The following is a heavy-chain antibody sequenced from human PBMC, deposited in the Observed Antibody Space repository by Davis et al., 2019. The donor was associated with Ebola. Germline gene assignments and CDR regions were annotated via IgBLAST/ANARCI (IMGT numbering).Heavy chain of an antibody. D-gene: IGHD2-15*01. Sequence: ASVKVSCKASGYTFTGYYMHWVRQAPGQGLEWMGWINPNSGGTNYAQKFQGRVTMTRDTSISTAYMELSRLRSDDTAVYYCARDYCSGGSCYYPDYWGQGTLVTVSS. J-gene: IGHJ4*02. V-gene: IGHV1-2*02. CDR3: ARDYCSGGSCYYPDY. CDR1: GYTFTGYY. CDR2: INPNSGGT.